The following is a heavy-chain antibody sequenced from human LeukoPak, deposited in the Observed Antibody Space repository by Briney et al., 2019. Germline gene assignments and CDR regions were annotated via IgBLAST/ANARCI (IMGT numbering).Heavy chain of an antibody. V-gene: IGHV1-2*02. D-gene: IGHD2-21*02. CDR1: GYTFTGYY. J-gene: IGHJ4*02. CDR3: ALVVVTATVDY. CDR2: INPSSGGT. Sequence: GASVMVSCKASGYTFTGYYMHWVRQAPGQGLEWMGWINPSSGGTNYAQKFQGRVTMTRDTSISTAYMELSRLRSDDTAVYYCALVVVTATVDYWGEGTLVTVSS.